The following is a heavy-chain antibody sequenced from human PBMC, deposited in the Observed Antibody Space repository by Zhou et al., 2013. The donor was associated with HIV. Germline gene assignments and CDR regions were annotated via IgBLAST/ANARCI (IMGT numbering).Heavy chain of an antibody. Sequence: VQLQESGPGLVKPSETLSLTCTVSGGSISSHYWNWIRQPPGKGLEWIGYIYYSGSTNYNPSLKSRVTISVEMSKNQFSLKVSSVTAADTAVYYCARDLYPASRYGMDVWGQGTTVTVS. CDR1: GGSISSHY. J-gene: IGHJ6*02. CDR3: ARDLYPASRYGMDV. V-gene: IGHV4-59*11. CDR2: IYYSGST.